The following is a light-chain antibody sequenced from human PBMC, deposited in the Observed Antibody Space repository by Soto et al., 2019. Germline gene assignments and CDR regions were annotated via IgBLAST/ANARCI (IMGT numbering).Light chain of an antibody. CDR2: EGS. CDR3: CSYAGSSTYV. V-gene: IGLV2-23*01. Sequence: QSALTQPASVSGSPGQSITISCTGTSSDVGSYNLVSWYQQHPGKAPKLMIYEGSKRPSGVSNRFSGSKSGNTASLTISGLQAEDEAEYYCCSYAGSSTYVFGTGTKVTV. CDR1: SSDVGSYNL. J-gene: IGLJ1*01.